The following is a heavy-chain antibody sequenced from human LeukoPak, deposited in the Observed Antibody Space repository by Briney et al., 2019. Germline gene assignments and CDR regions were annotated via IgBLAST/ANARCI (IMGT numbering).Heavy chain of an antibody. CDR3: AREYSSSSGYYGIDV. J-gene: IGHJ6*02. D-gene: IGHD6-6*01. CDR2: ISGSGSYI. V-gene: IGHV3-21*01. CDR1: GFTFSSYS. Sequence: PGGSLRLSCAASGFTFSSYSMDWVRQAPGKGLEWVSSISGSGSYIYYADSVKGRFTISRDNAKNSLYLQMNSLRSEDTAVYYCAREYSSSSGYYGIDVWGQGTTVTVSS.